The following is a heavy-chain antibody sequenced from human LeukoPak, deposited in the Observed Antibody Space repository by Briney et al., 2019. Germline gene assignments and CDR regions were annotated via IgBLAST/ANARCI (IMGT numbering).Heavy chain of an antibody. V-gene: IGHV3-21*01. CDR2: ISSSSSYI. CDR1: GFTFNSYS. D-gene: IGHD5-24*01. Sequence: GGSLRLSCAASGFTFNSYSMNWVRQAPGKGLEWVSSISSSSSYIYYADSVKGRFTISRDNAKNSLYLQMNSLRAEDTAVYYCARTRRSRDGYNYSPPDYWGQGTLVTVSS. J-gene: IGHJ4*02. CDR3: ARTRRSRDGYNYSPPDY.